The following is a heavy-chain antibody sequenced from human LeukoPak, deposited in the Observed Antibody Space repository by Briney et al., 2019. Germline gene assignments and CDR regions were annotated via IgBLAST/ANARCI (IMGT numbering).Heavy chain of an antibody. D-gene: IGHD6-6*01. CDR3: ARSGLVHYYYYYKDV. V-gene: IGHV1-69*05. CDR1: GGTFSSYA. J-gene: IGHJ6*03. CDR2: IIPIFGTA. Sequence: GSSVKVSCKASGGTFSSYAISWVRQAPGQGLEWMGGIIPIFGTANYAQKFQGRVTITTDESTSTAYMELSSLRSEDTAVYYCARSGLVHYYYYYKDVWGKGTTVTVSS.